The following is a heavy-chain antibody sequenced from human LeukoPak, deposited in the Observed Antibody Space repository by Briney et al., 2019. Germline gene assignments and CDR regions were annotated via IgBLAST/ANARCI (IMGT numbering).Heavy chain of an antibody. J-gene: IGHJ4*02. CDR2: ISSSSSYT. V-gene: IGHV3-11*06. Sequence: GGSVRLFCAASRFTFSDYYMRWIRQAPGKGLECVLYISSSSSYTNYADPGKGRFTISRDNAKNSLYLQMNSLRAEDTAVYYCARALHSSGWYFDYWGQGTLVTVSS. D-gene: IGHD6-19*01. CDR1: RFTFSDYY. CDR3: ARALHSSGWYFDY.